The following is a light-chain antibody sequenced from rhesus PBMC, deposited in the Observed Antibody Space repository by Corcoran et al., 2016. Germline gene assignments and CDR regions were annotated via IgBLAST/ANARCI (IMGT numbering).Light chain of an antibody. CDR2: EAS. CDR3: PHYYSTPWT. V-gene: IGKV1S17*01. Sequence: DIQMTQSPSSLSASVGDRVTITCRASQGITNDLAWYQQKPGETPKLLINEASRLQSGIPSRFSGSGSGTDFTLTISSLQSEDFATYYCPHYYSTPWTFGQGTKVEIK. J-gene: IGKJ1*01. CDR1: QGITND.